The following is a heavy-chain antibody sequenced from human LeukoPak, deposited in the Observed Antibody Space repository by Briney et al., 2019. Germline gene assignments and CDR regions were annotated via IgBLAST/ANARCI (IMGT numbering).Heavy chain of an antibody. J-gene: IGHJ1*01. CDR2: ISGSGGST. V-gene: IGHV3-23*01. D-gene: IGHD6-13*01. Sequence: PGGSLRLSCAASGFTFSSYAMSWVRQAPGKGLEWVSAISGSGGSTYYADSVKGRFTISRDNSKNTLYLQMNSLRAEDTAVYYCAEMGSLGHSSSWGYFQHWGQGTLVTVSS. CDR1: GFTFSSYA. CDR3: AEMGSLGHSSSWGYFQH.